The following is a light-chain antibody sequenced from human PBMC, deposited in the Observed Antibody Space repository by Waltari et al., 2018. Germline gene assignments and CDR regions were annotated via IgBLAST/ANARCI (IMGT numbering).Light chain of an antibody. J-gene: IGKJ1*01. CDR2: GAS. CDR1: PSVSSK. CDR3: QHHNNWPPRWT. Sequence: EIVMTQSPATLSVSPGERATLSCRASPSVSSKLAWYQQKPGQAPRLLIYGASTRATGVPARLSGSGSGPEYILTISSLQSEDFAVYYCQHHNNWPPRWTFGQGTKVEIK. V-gene: IGKV3-15*01.